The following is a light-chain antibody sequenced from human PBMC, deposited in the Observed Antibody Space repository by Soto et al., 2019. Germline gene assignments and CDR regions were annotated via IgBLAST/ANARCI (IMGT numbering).Light chain of an antibody. J-gene: IGKJ1*01. CDR1: RGVSSGY. CDR2: AAS. CDR3: QHYDLSSWT. Sequence: ELVLTQSPGTLSLSPGARATLSCRASRGVSSGYLAWYQQKPGQAPRPLIYAASTRATGIPGRFSGSGFGTDFTLTISRLEPEDFAVYYCQHYDLSSWTFGQGTKVEI. V-gene: IGKV3-20*01.